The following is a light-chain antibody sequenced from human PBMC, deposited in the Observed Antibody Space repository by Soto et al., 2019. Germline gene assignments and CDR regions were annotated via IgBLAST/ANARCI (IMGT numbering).Light chain of an antibody. J-gene: IGKJ4*01. CDR3: QYFGSSPHT. CDR1: QSIKSVD. V-gene: IGKV3-20*01. Sequence: EIVLTQSPATLSLSPGERATLSCRASQSIKSVDLAWYQHKRGQTPRLLMYGAFTRATGTPARFSGGGSETDFTLSVSRLEPEDFAVYYCQYFGSSPHTFGGGTKVEIK. CDR2: GAF.